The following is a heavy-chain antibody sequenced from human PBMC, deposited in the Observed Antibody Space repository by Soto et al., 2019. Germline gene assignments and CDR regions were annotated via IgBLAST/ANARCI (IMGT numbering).Heavy chain of an antibody. Sequence: GGSLRLSCAASGFTFSSYAMSWVRQAPGKGLEWVSTISGSGGSTYYADSVKGRFTISRDNSKNTLYLQMNSLRAEDTAVYYCAGYSSGYSWASAWFDSWGQGTLVTVSS. D-gene: IGHD3-22*01. CDR1: GFTFSSYA. CDR3: AGYSSGYSWASAWFDS. CDR2: ISGSGGST. J-gene: IGHJ5*01. V-gene: IGHV3-23*01.